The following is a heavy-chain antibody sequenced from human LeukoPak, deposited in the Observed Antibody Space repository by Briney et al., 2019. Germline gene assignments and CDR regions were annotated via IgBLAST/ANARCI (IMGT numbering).Heavy chain of an antibody. J-gene: IGHJ4*02. CDR3: ARSSGTYRSFDY. CDR1: GGSISSYY. CDR2: IYYIGTT. D-gene: IGHD1-26*01. V-gene: IGHV4-59*01. Sequence: PWETLSLTCTVSGGSISSYYWSWIRQPPGKGLEWIGYIYYIGTTDYNPSLKSRVTISVDTSNNQFSLKVSSVTAADTAVYYCARSSGTYRSFDYWGQGTLVTACS.